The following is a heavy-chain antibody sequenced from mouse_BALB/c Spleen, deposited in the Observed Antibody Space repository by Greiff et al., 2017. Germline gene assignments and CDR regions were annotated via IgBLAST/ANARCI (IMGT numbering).Heavy chain of an antibody. D-gene: IGHD1-2*01. CDR2: INPSSGYT. V-gene: IGHV1-4*01. CDR3: ARSTGITTATPDFDY. CDR1: GYTFTSYT. Sequence: VKLQESGAELARPGASVKMSCKASGYTFTSYTMHWVKQRPGQGLEWIGYINPSSGYTNYNQKFKDKATLTADKSSSTAYMQLSSLTSEDSAVYYCARSTGITTATPDFDYWGQGTTLTVSS. J-gene: IGHJ2*01.